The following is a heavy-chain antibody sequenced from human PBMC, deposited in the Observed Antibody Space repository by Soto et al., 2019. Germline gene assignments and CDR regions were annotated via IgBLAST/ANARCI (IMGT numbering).Heavy chain of an antibody. J-gene: IGHJ6*02. CDR1: GYTFIRYG. CDR3: ARGGYYDNVWGKLSHYGLDV. Sequence: QVQLVQSASEVMKPGASVKVSCKASGYTFIRYGITWVRQAPGQRLEWMGWISPYNDQTIYAQKLQGRVTMTVDTSTRTVYMQLRSLKSDDTAVYYCARGGYYDNVWGKLSHYGLDVWGQGTSVTVSS. D-gene: IGHD3-16*01. V-gene: IGHV1-18*01. CDR2: ISPYNDQT.